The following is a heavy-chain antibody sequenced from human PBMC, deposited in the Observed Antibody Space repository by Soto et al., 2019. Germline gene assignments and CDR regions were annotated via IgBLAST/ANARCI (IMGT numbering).Heavy chain of an antibody. J-gene: IGHJ4*02. Sequence: QVQLQQWGAGLLKPSETLSLTCAVYGGSFSGYYWTWIRQPPGTGLEWIGEINHSGSTNYNPSLKRRVTISVDTSKNQFSLKLTSVTAADTAVYYCARDKITGRFDYWGQGTLFTVSS. CDR2: INHSGST. V-gene: IGHV4-34*01. D-gene: IGHD2-8*02. CDR1: GGSFSGYY. CDR3: ARDKITGRFDY.